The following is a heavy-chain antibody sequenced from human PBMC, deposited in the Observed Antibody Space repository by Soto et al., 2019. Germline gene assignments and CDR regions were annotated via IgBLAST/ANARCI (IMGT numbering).Heavy chain of an antibody. D-gene: IGHD3-16*01. Sequence: EVQLLESGGGLVQPGGSLRLSCAASGFTFSSYAMSWVRQAPGKGLEWVSAISGSGGSTYYADSVKGRFTISRDNSKNTLYLQMNSLGAEDTAVYYCAKIGGGYFHYGMDVWGQGTTVTVS. CDR3: AKIGGGYFHYGMDV. J-gene: IGHJ6*02. V-gene: IGHV3-23*01. CDR2: ISGSGGST. CDR1: GFTFSSYA.